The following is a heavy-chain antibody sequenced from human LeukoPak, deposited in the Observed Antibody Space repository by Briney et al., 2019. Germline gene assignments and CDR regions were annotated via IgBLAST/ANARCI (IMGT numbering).Heavy chain of an antibody. Sequence: PGGSLRLSCAASGFTFSSYTMHWVRQAPGKGLEWVALISYDGSKKYYADSVKGRFTISRDNSKNTLYLQMNTLRAEDTAVYYCAKYSSGWYNVEYYFDYWGQGTLVTVSS. J-gene: IGHJ4*02. CDR1: GFTFSSYT. D-gene: IGHD6-19*01. V-gene: IGHV3-30-3*01. CDR2: ISYDGSKK. CDR3: AKYSSGWYNVEYYFDY.